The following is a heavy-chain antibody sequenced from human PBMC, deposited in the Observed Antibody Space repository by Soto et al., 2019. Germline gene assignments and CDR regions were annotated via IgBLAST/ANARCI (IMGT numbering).Heavy chain of an antibody. J-gene: IGHJ5*02. CDR3: ARAQLYSGSGRYNNLMFDP. CDR1: GGSISAAGYS. Sequence: PSETLSLTCAVSGGSISAAGYSWSWIRQPPGGGLEWIGYIYHSGTSLYNPSLKTRLTMSLDRSNNQFSLTLNSVAAADTAVYYCARAQLYSGSGRYNNLMFDPWGQGTQVTVSS. V-gene: IGHV4-30-2*01. CDR2: IYHSGTS. D-gene: IGHD3-10*01.